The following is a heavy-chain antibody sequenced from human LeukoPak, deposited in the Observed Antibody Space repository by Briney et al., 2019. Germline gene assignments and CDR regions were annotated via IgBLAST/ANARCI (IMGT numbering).Heavy chain of an antibody. CDR1: GGSISSYY. V-gene: IGHV4-4*07. Sequence: SETLSLTCTVSGGSISSYYWSWIRHPAGKGLEWIGRIYTSGSTNYNPSLKTRVTMSVDTSKNQFSLKLSSVAAADTAVYYCARRGYYKPYYFDYWGQGTLVTVSS. CDR3: ARRGYYKPYYFDY. CDR2: IYTSGST. D-gene: IGHD3-3*01. J-gene: IGHJ4*02.